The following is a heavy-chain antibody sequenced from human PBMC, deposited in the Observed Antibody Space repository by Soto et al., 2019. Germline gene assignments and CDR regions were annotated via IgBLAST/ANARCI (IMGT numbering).Heavy chain of an antibody. CDR2: MSYDGSKK. D-gene: IGHD4-17*01. CDR3: ARSMTTVADFDY. CDR1: GFTFSNFA. J-gene: IGHJ4*02. Sequence: VQVVESGGGVVQPGRSLRLSCAASGFTFSNFAMHWVRQAPGKGLEWVALMSYDGSKKYNADSVKGRCTISRDNSKNTLYLQMNSLRADDTAVYYCARSMTTVADFDYWGQGTLVTVSS. V-gene: IGHV3-30-3*01.